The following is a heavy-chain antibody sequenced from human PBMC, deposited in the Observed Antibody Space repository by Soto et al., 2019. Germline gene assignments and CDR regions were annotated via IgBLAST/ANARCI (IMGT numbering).Heavy chain of an antibody. CDR2: ISENGDST. V-gene: IGHV3-64*02. CDR3: ARGKDYGGNSALDY. CDR1: GFTFSYYV. J-gene: IGHJ4*02. Sequence: GGSLRLSCAVSGFTFSYYVMHWVRQAPGQGLEYVSAISENGDSTYHVASVKGRFTTSRDNSKNTLYLQMGSLRPEDTAVYYCARGKDYGGNSALDYWGQGTLVTVSS. D-gene: IGHD4-17*01.